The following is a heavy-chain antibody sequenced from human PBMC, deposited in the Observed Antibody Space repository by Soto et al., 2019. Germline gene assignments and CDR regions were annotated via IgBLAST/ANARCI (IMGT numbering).Heavy chain of an antibody. Sequence: QVQLQESGPGLVKPSGTLSLTCAVSSGSISSSNWWSWVRQPPGKGLEWIGEIYHSGSTNYNPSLKSRVTISDDKSKNQFSLKLSSVTAADTAVYYCARGEGYCSSTSCYSRWFDPWGQGTLVTVSS. V-gene: IGHV4-4*02. CDR2: IYHSGST. D-gene: IGHD2-2*01. J-gene: IGHJ5*02. CDR1: SGSISSSNW. CDR3: ARGEGYCSSTSCYSRWFDP.